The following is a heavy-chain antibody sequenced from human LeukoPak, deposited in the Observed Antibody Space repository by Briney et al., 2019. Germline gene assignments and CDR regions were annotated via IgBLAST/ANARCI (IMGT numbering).Heavy chain of an antibody. V-gene: IGHV3-23*01. J-gene: IGHJ4*02. CDR2: ISGSGANT. CDR3: AKERAGYTNPYYFDY. CDR1: GFTFSTYA. D-gene: IGHD3-16*02. Sequence: GESLTLPCAASGFTFSTYALSWLRQAPGKGMKWVSTISGSGANTYYADSVRGRFTISRVNSKNTLYLHMNSLRAEDTAVYYCAKERAGYTNPYYFDYWGQGTLVTVSS.